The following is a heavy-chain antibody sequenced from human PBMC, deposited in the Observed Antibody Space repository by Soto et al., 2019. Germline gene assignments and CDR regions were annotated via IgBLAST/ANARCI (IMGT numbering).Heavy chain of an antibody. CDR1: GDTFSFST. D-gene: IGHD3-10*01. CDR2: VNPILAMS. V-gene: IGHV1-69*02. CDR3: ATSYGSGSSPFDY. Sequence: QVQLVQSGAEVKKPGSSVKVSCKASGDTFSFSTLNWIRQAPGQGFEWVGRVNPILAMSSSAHKFQGRVSMLADKSTATAYMELRSLRSDDTAVYYCATSYGSGSSPFDYWGQGTLVTVSS. J-gene: IGHJ4*02.